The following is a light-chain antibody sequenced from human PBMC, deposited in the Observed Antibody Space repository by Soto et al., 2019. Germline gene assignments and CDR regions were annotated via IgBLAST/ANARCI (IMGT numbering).Light chain of an antibody. CDR2: QVN. CDR3: SSFTTISTYV. CDR1: SSDVGAYDS. Sequence: QSALTQPASVSGSPGQSITISCTGTSSDVGAYDSVSWYQQYPGRAPKLMIHQVNNRPSGVSNRFSGSKSGNSASLTISGLQAEDEADYYCSSFTTISTYVVGAGTKVTVL. J-gene: IGLJ1*01. V-gene: IGLV2-14*01.